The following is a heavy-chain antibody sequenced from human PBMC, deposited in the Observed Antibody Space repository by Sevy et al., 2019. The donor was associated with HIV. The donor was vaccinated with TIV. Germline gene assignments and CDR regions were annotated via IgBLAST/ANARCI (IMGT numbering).Heavy chain of an antibody. Sequence: ASVKVSCKASGYTFTGYYMHWVRQAPGQGLEWMGWINPNSGGTNYAQKFQGRVTMTRDTSISTAYMELSRLRSDDTAVYYCARGPATVPRRYYYYMDVWGKGTTVTVSS. CDR2: INPNSGGT. J-gene: IGHJ6*03. CDR1: GYTFTGYY. D-gene: IGHD4-17*01. V-gene: IGHV1-2*02. CDR3: ARGPATVPRRYYYYMDV.